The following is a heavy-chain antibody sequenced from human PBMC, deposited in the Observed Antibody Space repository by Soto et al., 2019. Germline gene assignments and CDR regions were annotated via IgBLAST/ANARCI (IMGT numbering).Heavy chain of an antibody. V-gene: IGHV5-51*01. CDR3: ARRARGYSYGYMVDWFDP. Sequence: GESLKISCKGSGYSFTGYWIGWVRQMPGKGLEWMGIIYPGDSDTRYSPSFQGQVTISADESISTAYLQWSSLKASDTAMYYCARRARGYSYGYMVDWFDPWGQGTLVTVSS. J-gene: IGHJ5*02. CDR1: GYSFTGYW. D-gene: IGHD5-18*01. CDR2: IYPGDSDT.